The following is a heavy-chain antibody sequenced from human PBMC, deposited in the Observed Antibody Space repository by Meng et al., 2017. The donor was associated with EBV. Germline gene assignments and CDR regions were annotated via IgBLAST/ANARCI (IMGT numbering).Heavy chain of an antibody. D-gene: IGHD6-6*01. V-gene: IGHV1-69*01. J-gene: IGHJ4*02. CDR1: GGTFSSYA. CDR2: IIPIFGTA. CDR3: ARDPSSSSPYFDY. Sequence: VPIAQSVEEVKRPGSAVKVACKASGGTFSSYASSWVRKAPGQGLEWMGGIIPIFGTANYAQKFQGRVTITADESTSTAYMELSSLRSEDTAVYYCARDPSSSSPYFDYWGQGTLVTVSS.